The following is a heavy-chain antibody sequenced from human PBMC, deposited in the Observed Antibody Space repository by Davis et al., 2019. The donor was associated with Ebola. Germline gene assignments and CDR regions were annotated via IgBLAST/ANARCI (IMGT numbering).Heavy chain of an antibody. Sequence: GESLKISCAASGFNFSNYGMHWVRQAPGKGLEWVAVVSHDGSQRYYAESVKGRFTISRGNSKNTLYLHMSSLRAEDTAVYYCAKDHLVAAMTVMAVDYWGQGTLVTVSS. V-gene: IGHV3-30*18. J-gene: IGHJ4*02. CDR1: GFNFSNYG. CDR2: VSHDGSQR. D-gene: IGHD3-22*01. CDR3: AKDHLVAAMTVMAVDY.